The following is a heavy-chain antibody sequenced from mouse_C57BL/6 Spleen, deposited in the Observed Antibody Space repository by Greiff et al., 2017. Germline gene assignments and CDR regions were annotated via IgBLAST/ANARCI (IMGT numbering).Heavy chain of an antibody. CDR3: AIDDYYAMDY. CDR1: GYSITSGYY. V-gene: IGHV3-6*01. CDR2: ISYDGSN. J-gene: IGHJ4*01. Sequence: EVQLQQSGPGLVKPSQSLSLTCSVTGYSITSGYYWNWIRQFPGNKLEWTGYISYDGSNNYNPSLKNRISITRDTSKNQFFLKLNSVTTEDTATYYGAIDDYYAMDYWGQGTSVTVSS.